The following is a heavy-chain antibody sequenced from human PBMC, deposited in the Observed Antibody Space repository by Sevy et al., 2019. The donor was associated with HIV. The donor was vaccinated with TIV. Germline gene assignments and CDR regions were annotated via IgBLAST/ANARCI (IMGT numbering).Heavy chain of an antibody. CDR2: IIPMFGRA. CDR1: GRTFSNYA. V-gene: IGHV1-69*13. J-gene: IGHJ4*02. CDR3: ARSISWYASFDS. Sequence: ASVKVSCKASGRTFSNYALSWVRQAPGQGLEWMGGIIPMFGRANYVQKFQGRVTITVDESTSTAYMELSSLRSEDTAVYFCARSISWYASFDSWGQGTLVTVSS. D-gene: IGHD6-13*01.